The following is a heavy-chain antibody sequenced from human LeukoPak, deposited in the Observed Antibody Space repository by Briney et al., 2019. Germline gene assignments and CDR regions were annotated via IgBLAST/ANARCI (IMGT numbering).Heavy chain of an antibody. CDR2: IYYSGST. CDR3: ARLYGNFQNYYDY. CDR1: GGSISSSSYY. J-gene: IGHJ4*02. Sequence: SETLSLTCTVSGGSISSSSYYWGWIRQPPGKGLEWIGSIYYSGSTYYNPSLKSRVTISVDTSKNQFSLKLTSVTAADTAVYYCARLYGNFQNYYDYWGQGTLVTVSS. V-gene: IGHV4-39*07. D-gene: IGHD4-23*01.